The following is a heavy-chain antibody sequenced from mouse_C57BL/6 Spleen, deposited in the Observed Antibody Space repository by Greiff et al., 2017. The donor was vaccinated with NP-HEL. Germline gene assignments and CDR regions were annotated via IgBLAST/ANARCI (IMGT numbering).Heavy chain of an antibody. V-gene: IGHV1-15*01. Sequence: QVQLQQSGAELVRPGASVTLSCKASGYTFTDYEMHWVKQTPVHGLEWIGAIDPETGGTAYNQKFKGKAILTADKSSSTAYMELRSLTSEDSAVYYCTRDYGSSFDYWDQGTTLTVSS. CDR1: GYTFTDYE. CDR3: TRDYGSSFDY. CDR2: IDPETGGT. D-gene: IGHD1-1*01. J-gene: IGHJ2*01.